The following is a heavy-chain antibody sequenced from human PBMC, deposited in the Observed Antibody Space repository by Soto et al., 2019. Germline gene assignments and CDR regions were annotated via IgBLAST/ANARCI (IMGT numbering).Heavy chain of an antibody. CDR2: IIPIFGTA. D-gene: IGHD3-9*01. Sequence: ASVKVSCKASGGTFSSYAISWVRQAPGQGLEWMGGIIPIFGTANYAQKFQGRVTITADESTSTAYMELSSLRSEDTAVYYCAIGGSILTGPYFDYWGQGTLVTVSS. V-gene: IGHV1-69*13. J-gene: IGHJ4*02. CDR3: AIGGSILTGPYFDY. CDR1: GGTFSSYA.